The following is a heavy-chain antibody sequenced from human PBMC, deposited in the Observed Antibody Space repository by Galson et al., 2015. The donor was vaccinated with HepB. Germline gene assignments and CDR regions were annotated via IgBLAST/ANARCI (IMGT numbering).Heavy chain of an antibody. V-gene: IGHV1-2*04. CDR2: INPNSGGT. CDR1: GYTFTGYY. D-gene: IGHD1-1*01. J-gene: IGHJ4*02. CDR3: ARGGESSGNNWNGWPTD. Sequence: SVKVSCKASGYTFTGYYMHWVRQAPGQGLEWMGWINPNSGGTNYAQKFQGWVTMTRDTSISTAYMELSRLRSDDTAVYYCARGGESSGNNWNGWPTDWGQGTLVTVSS.